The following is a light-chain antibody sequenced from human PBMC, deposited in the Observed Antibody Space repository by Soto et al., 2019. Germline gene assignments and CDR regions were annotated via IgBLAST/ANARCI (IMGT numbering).Light chain of an antibody. CDR2: DVS. CDR3: TSYTANKTPL. V-gene: IGLV2-14*03. Sequence: QSALTQPASVSGSPGQSITISCTGTSSDVGGYNYVSWYQQHPGKAPKLMIYDVSSRPSGVSNRFSGSKSGNTASLIISGLLAEGEADYYCTSYTANKTPLFGGGTKVTVL. CDR1: SSDVGGYNY. J-gene: IGLJ2*01.